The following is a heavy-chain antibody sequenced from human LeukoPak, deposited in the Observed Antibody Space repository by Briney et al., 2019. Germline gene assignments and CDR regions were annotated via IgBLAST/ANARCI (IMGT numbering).Heavy chain of an antibody. CDR2: ITYDGYYK. CDR1: GFTFTNYG. Sequence: GGSLRLSCAASGFTFTNYGMHWVRQAPGKGLEWVSLITYDGYYKYYSDSVKGRFTISSDTSKNTLYLQMNSLRAEDTAVYYCARDLSPVVRASPMGYGGQGTPVTVSS. J-gene: IGHJ4*02. V-gene: IGHV3-30*03. CDR3: ARDLSPVVRASPMGY. D-gene: IGHD3-10*01.